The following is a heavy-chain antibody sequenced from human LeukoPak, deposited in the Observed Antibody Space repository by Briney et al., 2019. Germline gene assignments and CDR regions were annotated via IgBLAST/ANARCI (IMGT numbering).Heavy chain of an antibody. D-gene: IGHD3-22*01. CDR2: IYPGDSDT. CDR1: GYSFTSYW. CDR3: ARQGGYYDSSGYYYDYYMDV. V-gene: IGHV5-51*01. Sequence: PGESLKISCKGSGYSFTSYWIGWVRQMPGKGLEWVGIIYPGDSDTRYSPSFQGQVTISADKSISTAYLQWSSLKASDTAMYYCARQGGYYDSSGYYYDYYMDVWGKGTTVTVSS. J-gene: IGHJ6*03.